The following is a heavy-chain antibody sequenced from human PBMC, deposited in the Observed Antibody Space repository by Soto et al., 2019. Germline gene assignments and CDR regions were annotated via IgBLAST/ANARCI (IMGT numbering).Heavy chain of an antibody. V-gene: IGHV4-59*08. CDR1: GGSISSYY. CDR2: IYYSGST. CDR3: ARLHRRDYDFWSGYYAPRDYYYYYMDV. D-gene: IGHD3-3*01. J-gene: IGHJ6*03. Sequence: PSETLSLTCTVSGGSISSYYWSWIRQPPGKGLEWIGYIYYSGSTNYNPSLKSRVTISVDTSKNQFSLKLSSVTAADTAVYYCARLHRRDYDFWSGYYAPRDYYYYYMDVWGKGTTVTVSS.